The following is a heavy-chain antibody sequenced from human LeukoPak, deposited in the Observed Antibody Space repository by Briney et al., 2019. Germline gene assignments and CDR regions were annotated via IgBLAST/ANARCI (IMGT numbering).Heavy chain of an antibody. D-gene: IGHD3-22*01. CDR3: AKGIYYDSSSYFDY. CDR1: GFTFSSYG. J-gene: IGHJ4*02. V-gene: IGHV3-33*06. CDR2: IWYDGSNK. Sequence: GGSLRLSCAASGFTFSSYGMHWVRQAPGKGLEWVAVIWYDGSNKYYADSVKGRFTISRDNSKNTLYLQMNSLRAEDTAVYYRAKGIYYDSSSYFDYWGQGTLVTVSS.